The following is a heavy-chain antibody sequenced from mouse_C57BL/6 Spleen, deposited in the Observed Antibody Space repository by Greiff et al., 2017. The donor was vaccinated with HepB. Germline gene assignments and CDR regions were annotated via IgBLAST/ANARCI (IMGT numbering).Heavy chain of an antibody. D-gene: IGHD1-1*02. CDR3: TGLWQKGAYYFDY. Sequence: EVKLMESGGGLVQPGGSMKLSCVASGFTFSNYWMNWVRQSPEKGLEWVAQIRLKSDNYATHYAESVKGRFTISRDDSKSSVYLQMNNLRAEDTGIYYCTGLWQKGAYYFDYWGQGTTLTVSS. CDR2: IRLKSDNYAT. J-gene: IGHJ2*01. V-gene: IGHV6-3*01. CDR1: GFTFSNYW.